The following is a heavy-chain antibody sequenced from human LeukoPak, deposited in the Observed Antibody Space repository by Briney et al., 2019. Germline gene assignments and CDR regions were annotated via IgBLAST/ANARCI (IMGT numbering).Heavy chain of an antibody. V-gene: IGHV4-61*08. CDR1: GGSISSGDYY. J-gene: IGHJ4*02. CDR2: IYDSGST. CDR3: ARVRSPGDVVVTATSAYYFDY. Sequence: SQTLSLTCTVSGGSISSGDYYWSWIRQPPGKGLEWIGYIYDSGSTNYNPSLKSRVTISVGTSKNQFSLKLSSVTAADTAVYYCARVRSPGDVVVTATSAYYFDYWGQGTLVTVSS. D-gene: IGHD2-21*02.